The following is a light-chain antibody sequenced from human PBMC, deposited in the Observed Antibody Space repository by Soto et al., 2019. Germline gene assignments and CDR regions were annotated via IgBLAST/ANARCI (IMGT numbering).Light chain of an antibody. CDR2: DVT. CDR1: SSDVGDFNY. J-gene: IGLJ2*01. V-gene: IGLV2-14*03. Sequence: QSALTQPASVSGYPGRSVTISCTGSSSDVGDFNYVSWYQHLPGRAPKLIIYDVTNRPSGISYRFSASKSGRTASLTISGLQAEDEADYYCSSYSSSSTHVVFGGGTKLTGL. CDR3: SSYSSSSTHVV.